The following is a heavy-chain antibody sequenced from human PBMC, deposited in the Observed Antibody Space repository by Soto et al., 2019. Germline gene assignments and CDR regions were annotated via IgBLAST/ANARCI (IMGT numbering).Heavy chain of an antibody. J-gene: IGHJ3*02. CDR1: GFTFSSHT. Sequence: QVQLVESGGGVVQPGRSLRLSCAASGFTFSSHTMHWVRQAPGKGLEWVAVISYDGSNKFYADSVKGRFTISRDNSNKILYLQMNSLRAEDTAVYICARDMARVSDVFDIWGQGTMVTVSS. CDR2: ISYDGSNK. CDR3: ARDMARVSDVFDI. V-gene: IGHV3-30-3*01. D-gene: IGHD3-10*01.